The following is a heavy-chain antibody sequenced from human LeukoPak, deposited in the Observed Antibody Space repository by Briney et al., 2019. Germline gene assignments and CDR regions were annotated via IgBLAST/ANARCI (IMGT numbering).Heavy chain of an antibody. CDR2: IKSKTVGGTI. D-gene: IGHD4-23*01. V-gene: IGHV3-15*01. Sequence: DPGGSLRLSCAVSGITFSKAWMSWVRQAPGKGLEWVGRIKSKTVGGTIEYAAPVKGRFTISRDDSKNTVYLQMNSLKTEDTAVYYCTTGPGNSGYWGQGTLVTVSS. J-gene: IGHJ4*02. CDR1: GITFSKAW. CDR3: TTGPGNSGY.